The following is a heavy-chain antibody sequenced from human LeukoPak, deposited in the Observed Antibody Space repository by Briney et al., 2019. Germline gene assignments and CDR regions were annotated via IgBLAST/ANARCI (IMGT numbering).Heavy chain of an antibody. Sequence: SETLSLTCTVSGGSISSSSYYWGWIRQPPGKGLEWIGSIYYSGSTYYNPSLKSRVTISVDTSKNQFSLKLSSVTAADTAVYYRARDQGGYYSSSWVFDYWGQGTLVTVSS. CDR2: IYYSGST. CDR1: GGSISSSSYY. D-gene: IGHD6-13*01. J-gene: IGHJ4*02. V-gene: IGHV4-39*07. CDR3: ARDQGGYYSSSWVFDY.